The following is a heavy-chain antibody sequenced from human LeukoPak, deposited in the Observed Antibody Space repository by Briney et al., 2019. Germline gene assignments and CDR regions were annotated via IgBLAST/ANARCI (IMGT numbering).Heavy chain of an antibody. CDR2: INHSGST. CDR1: GGSFSGYY. CDR3: AREIRL. J-gene: IGHJ4*02. V-gene: IGHV4-34*01. Sequence: PSETLSLTCAVYGGSFSGYYWSWIRQPPGKGLEWIGEINHSGSTNYNPSLKSRVTISVDTSKNQFSLRLSSVTAADTAVYYCAREIRLWGQGTLVTVSS.